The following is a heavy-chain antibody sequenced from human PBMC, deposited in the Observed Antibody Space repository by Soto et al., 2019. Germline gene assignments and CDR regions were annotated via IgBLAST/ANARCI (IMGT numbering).Heavy chain of an antibody. Sequence: GGSLRLSCAASGFTFSGYTMNWVRQAPGKGLEWVAVIGNSGDGTHYADSVKGRFTISRDDSKNTLYLQMESLRAEDTAVYYCVKDVWDYWGQGVLVTVSS. J-gene: IGHJ4*02. CDR3: VKDVWDY. D-gene: IGHD2-21*01. V-gene: IGHV3-23*01. CDR1: GFTFSGYT. CDR2: IGNSGDGT.